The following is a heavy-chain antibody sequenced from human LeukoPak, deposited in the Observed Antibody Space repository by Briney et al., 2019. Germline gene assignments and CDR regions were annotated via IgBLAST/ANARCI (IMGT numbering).Heavy chain of an antibody. CDR1: GFTISSYW. CDR3: ARDTGYGSDY. V-gene: IGHV3-7*05. Sequence: GGSLRLSCAASGFTISSYWMNWVRQAPGKGLEWVANIKQDGSEKYYVDSVKGRFTISRDNAKNSLYLQMNSLRAEDTAVYYCARDTGYGSDYWGQGTLVTVSS. J-gene: IGHJ4*02. CDR2: IKQDGSEK. D-gene: IGHD2-8*02.